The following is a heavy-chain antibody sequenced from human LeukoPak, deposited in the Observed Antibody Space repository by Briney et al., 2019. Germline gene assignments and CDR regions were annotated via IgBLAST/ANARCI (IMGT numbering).Heavy chain of an antibody. Sequence: SETLSLTCTVSGGSISSRSYYWGWIRQPPGKGLEWIGSIYYSGSTYYNPSLRRRVTISVDTSKNQFSLKLSSVIAADTAVYYCARHHQLLVFDYWGQGTLVTVSS. CDR3: ARHHQLLVFDY. CDR2: IYYSGST. V-gene: IGHV4-39*01. D-gene: IGHD2-2*01. CDR1: GGSISSRSYY. J-gene: IGHJ4*02.